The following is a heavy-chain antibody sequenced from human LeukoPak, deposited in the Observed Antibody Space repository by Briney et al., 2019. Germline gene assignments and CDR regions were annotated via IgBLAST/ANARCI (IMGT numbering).Heavy chain of an antibody. CDR2: IYYSGST. V-gene: IGHV4-59*01. CDR1: GGSISSYY. CDR3: AKDLTWTYYFDY. J-gene: IGHJ4*02. D-gene: IGHD1-1*01. Sequence: SETLSLTCTVSGGSISSYYWSWIRQPPGKGLEWIGYIYYSGSTNYNPSLKSRVTISVDTSKNQFSLKLSSVTAADTAVYYCAKDLTWTYYFDYWGQGTLVTVSS.